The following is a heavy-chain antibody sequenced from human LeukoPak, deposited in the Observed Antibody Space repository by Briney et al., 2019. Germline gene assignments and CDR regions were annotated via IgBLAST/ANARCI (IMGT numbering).Heavy chain of an antibody. CDR1: GGTFSSYA. Sequence: SVKVSCKASGGTFSSYAISWVRQAPGQGLEWMGGIIPIFGTANYAQKFQGRVTIAADKSTSTAYMELSSLRSEDTAVYYCARARYYYGSGSYYPDYYYGMDVWGKGTTVTVSS. D-gene: IGHD3-10*01. V-gene: IGHV1-69*06. J-gene: IGHJ6*04. CDR2: IIPIFGTA. CDR3: ARARYYYGSGSYYPDYYYGMDV.